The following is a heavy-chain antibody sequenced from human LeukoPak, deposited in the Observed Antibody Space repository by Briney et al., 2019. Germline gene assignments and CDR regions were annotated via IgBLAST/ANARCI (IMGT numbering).Heavy chain of an antibody. CDR1: GYSISSSHW. V-gene: IGHV4-28*03. CDR2: IYYSGST. D-gene: IGHD1-26*01. CDR3: ARVVPNSGSHLNPFDS. J-gene: IGHJ4*02. Sequence: SETLSLTSAVSGYSISSSHWWGWIRQPPREGLEWIWYIYYSGSTYYTPSLTSRVTMSVDTSKNHFSLKLSSVTAVDTAVYYCARVVPNSGSHLNPFDSWGQGTLVTVSS.